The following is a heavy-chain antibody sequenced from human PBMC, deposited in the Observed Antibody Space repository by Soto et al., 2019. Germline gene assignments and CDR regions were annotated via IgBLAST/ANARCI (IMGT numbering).Heavy chain of an antibody. J-gene: IGHJ4*02. D-gene: IGHD1-26*01. CDR2: ISAYNGNT. CDR1: GYTFTSYG. Sequence: QVQLVQSGAEVKKPGASVKVSCKASGYTFTSYGISCVRQAPGQGLACMGWISAYNGNTNYAQKLQGRGTMAADTSTSTAYMELRSLRSDDTAVYYCARSSTLWLRGNFDYWGQGTLVTVSS. CDR3: ARSSTLWLRGNFDY. V-gene: IGHV1-18*04.